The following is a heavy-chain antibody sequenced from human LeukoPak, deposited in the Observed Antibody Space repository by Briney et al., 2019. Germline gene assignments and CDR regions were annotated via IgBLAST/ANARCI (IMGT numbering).Heavy chain of an antibody. CDR1: GFTFSSYG. V-gene: IGHV3-33*01. J-gene: IGHJ3*02. CDR2: IWYDGSKK. Sequence: PGRSLRLSCAASGFTFSSYGMHWVRQAPGNGLEWVSLIWYDGSKKFYTDSVKGRFTISRNNSKNTLYLQMNSLRAEDTAVYYCARDEAVMTTVLSDAFDIWGQGTMVTVSS. D-gene: IGHD4-17*01. CDR3: ARDEAVMTTVLSDAFDI.